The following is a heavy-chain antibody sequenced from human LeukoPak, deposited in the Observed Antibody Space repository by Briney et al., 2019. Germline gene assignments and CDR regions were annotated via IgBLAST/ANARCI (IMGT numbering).Heavy chain of an antibody. V-gene: IGHV3-66*02. D-gene: IGHD3-3*01. CDR3: ARDSGAYYDFWSGYYNNYYYYYMDV. Sequence: PGGSLRLSCAASGFTVSSNYMSWVRQAPGKGLEWASVIYSGGSTYYSDSVKGRFTISRDNYKNTLYLQMNSLRAEDTAVYYCARDSGAYYDFWSGYYNNYYYYYMDVWGKGTTVTVSS. CDR2: IYSGGST. J-gene: IGHJ6*03. CDR1: GFTVSSNY.